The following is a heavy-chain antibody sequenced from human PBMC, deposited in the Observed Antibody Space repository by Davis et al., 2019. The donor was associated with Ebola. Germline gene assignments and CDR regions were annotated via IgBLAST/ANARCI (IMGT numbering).Heavy chain of an antibody. CDR3: AKGTGYELNYYGMDV. CDR1: RFTFSSYA. Sequence: GESLKISCAASRFTFSSYAMSWVRQAPGKGLEWVSVISGSGGSTYYADSVKGRFTISRDNSKNTLYLQMNSLRAEDTAVYYCAKGTGYELNYYGMDVWGQGTTVTVSS. V-gene: IGHV3-23*01. J-gene: IGHJ6*02. D-gene: IGHD5-12*01. CDR2: ISGSGGST.